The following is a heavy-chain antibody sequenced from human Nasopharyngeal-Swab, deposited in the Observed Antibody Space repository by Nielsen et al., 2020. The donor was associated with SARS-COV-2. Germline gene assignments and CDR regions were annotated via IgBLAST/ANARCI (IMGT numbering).Heavy chain of an antibody. Sequence: ASVKVSCKASGYTFTSNVLNWVRQAPGQGLEWMGWISVYNADRNYAEKFQGRVSMTTDTSTTTAYMELRSLRSDDTAMYYCARDVEEWLVVPSLSFDHWGQGTLVTVSS. CDR3: ARDVEEWLVVPSLSFDH. CDR1: GYTFTSNV. V-gene: IGHV1-18*01. CDR2: ISVYNADR. D-gene: IGHD5-18*01. J-gene: IGHJ4*02.